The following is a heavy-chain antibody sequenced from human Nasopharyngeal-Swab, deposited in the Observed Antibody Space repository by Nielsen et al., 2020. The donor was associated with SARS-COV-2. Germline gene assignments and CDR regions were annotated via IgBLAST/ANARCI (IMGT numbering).Heavy chain of an antibody. CDR2: INPSGGST. Sequence: ASVKVSCKASGYTFTSYYMHWVRQAPGQGLEWMGIINPSGGSTSYAQKFQGRVTMTRDTSTSTVYMELSSLRSEDTAVYYCATYYYDSSGYLVVDYWGQGTLVTVSS. V-gene: IGHV1-46*01. J-gene: IGHJ4*02. CDR3: ATYYYDSSGYLVVDY. D-gene: IGHD3-22*01. CDR1: GYTFTSYY.